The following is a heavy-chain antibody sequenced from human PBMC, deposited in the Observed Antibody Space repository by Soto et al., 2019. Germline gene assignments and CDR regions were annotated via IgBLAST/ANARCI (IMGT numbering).Heavy chain of an antibody. CDR1: GFSLSTSGVG. J-gene: IGHJ5*02. V-gene: IGHV2-5*02. Sequence: QITLKESGPTLVKPTQTLTLTCTFSGFSLSTSGVGVVWIRQPPGKTLEWLGIIYWDDDKRYRPSMKSRLTTAKAPSKNQVALTMTNIDPVDTGTYYSPHNLVAGTSWFAPWGQGTLVTVSS. D-gene: IGHD6-19*01. CDR3: PHNLVAGTSWFAP. CDR2: IYWDDDK.